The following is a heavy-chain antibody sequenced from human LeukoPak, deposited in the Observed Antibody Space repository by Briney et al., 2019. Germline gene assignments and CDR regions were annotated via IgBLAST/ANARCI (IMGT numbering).Heavy chain of an antibody. CDR3: ARDRGGSYSYYYYYMDV. CDR1: GGSISSGSYY. J-gene: IGHJ6*03. Sequence: SETLSLTCTVSGGSISSGSYYWSWIRQPAGKGLEWIGRIYTSRSTNYNPSLKSRVTISVDTSKNQFSLKLSSVTAADTAVYYCARDRGGSYSYYYYYMDVWGKGTTVTVSS. V-gene: IGHV4-61*02. CDR2: IYTSRST. D-gene: IGHD1-26*01.